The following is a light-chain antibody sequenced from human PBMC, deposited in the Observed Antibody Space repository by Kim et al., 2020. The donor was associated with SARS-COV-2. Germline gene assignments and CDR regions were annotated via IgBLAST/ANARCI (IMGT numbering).Light chain of an antibody. CDR3: QLTYTSWS. Sequence: DIQMTQSPSSLSASVGDRVTITCRASQRIASYLHWYQQKPGKAPNLLIYGASSLQSGVPSRFSGSGSGTDFTLTISSLHPEDFATYYCQLTYTSWSFGPGTKVDI. CDR2: GAS. CDR1: QRIASY. J-gene: IGKJ1*01. V-gene: IGKV1-39*01.